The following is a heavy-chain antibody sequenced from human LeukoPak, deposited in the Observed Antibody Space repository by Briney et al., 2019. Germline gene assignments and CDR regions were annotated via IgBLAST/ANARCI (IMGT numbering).Heavy chain of an antibody. J-gene: IGHJ4*02. D-gene: IGHD4-17*01. CDR1: GYTFTNYA. Sequence: ASVKVSCKASGYTFTNYAMNWVRQAPGQGLEWMGWINPNSGGTNYAQKFQGRVTMTRDTSISTAYMELSRLRSDDTAVYYCARDTTEGSDYWGQGTLVTVSS. CDR3: ARDTTEGSDY. V-gene: IGHV1-2*02. CDR2: INPNSGGT.